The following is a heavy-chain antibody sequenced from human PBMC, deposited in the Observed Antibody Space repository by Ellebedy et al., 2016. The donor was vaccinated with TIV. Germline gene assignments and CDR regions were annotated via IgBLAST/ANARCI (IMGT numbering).Heavy chain of an antibody. CDR1: GFTFSSYG. D-gene: IGHD3-22*01. CDR3: ARDHRSGQYWGHYFDY. CDR2: ISYDGSHK. V-gene: IGHV3-30*03. Sequence: GESLKISCAASGFTFSSYGMHWVRQAPGKGLQWVSIISYDGSHKYYADSVKGRFTISRDNSKNTLYLQMNSLRAEDTAVYYCARDHRSGQYWGHYFDYWGQGTLVTVSS. J-gene: IGHJ4*02.